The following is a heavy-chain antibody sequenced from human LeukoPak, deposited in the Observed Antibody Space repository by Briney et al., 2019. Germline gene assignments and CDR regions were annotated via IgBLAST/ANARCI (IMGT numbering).Heavy chain of an antibody. CDR2: INSGSYSI. D-gene: IGHD5-24*01. Sequence: GGSLRLSCAASGFTFTKYSMSWVRQAPGKGPEWVSYINSGSYSIYYADPVKGRFPISRDNAKDSVYLQMNSLRAEDTAVYYCARDLGGYNFDYWGQGTLVTVSS. CDR1: GFTFTKYS. V-gene: IGHV3-48*04. CDR3: ARDLGGYNFDY. J-gene: IGHJ4*02.